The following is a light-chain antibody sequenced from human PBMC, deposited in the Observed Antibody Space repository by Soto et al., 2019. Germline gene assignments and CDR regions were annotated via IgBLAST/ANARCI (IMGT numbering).Light chain of an antibody. Sequence: EIVMMQSPATLSVSPGERATLSCRATQSVSSNLAWYQQKPGQAPRLLIYGASTRATGIPARFSGSGSGTEFTLTISSLQSEDFAVYYCQHQGTFGQGTKVEIK. CDR3: QHQGT. CDR1: QSVSSN. V-gene: IGKV3-15*01. CDR2: GAS. J-gene: IGKJ1*01.